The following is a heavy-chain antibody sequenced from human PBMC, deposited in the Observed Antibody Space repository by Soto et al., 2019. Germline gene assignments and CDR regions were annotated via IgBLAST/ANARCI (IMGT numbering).Heavy chain of an antibody. CDR2: IYYSGST. V-gene: IGHV4-31*03. CDR1: GGSISSGGYY. D-gene: IGHD3-22*01. Sequence: LSLTCTVSGGSISSGGYYWSWIRQHPGKGLEWIGYIYYSGSTYYNPSLKSRVTISVDTSKNQFSLKLSSVTAADTAVYYCARNDYDSSGYFDYWGQGTLVTISS. J-gene: IGHJ4*02. CDR3: ARNDYDSSGYFDY.